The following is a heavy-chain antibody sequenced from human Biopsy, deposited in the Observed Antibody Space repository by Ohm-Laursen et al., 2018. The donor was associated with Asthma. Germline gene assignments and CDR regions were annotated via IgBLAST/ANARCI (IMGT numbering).Heavy chain of an antibody. J-gene: IGHJ4*02. V-gene: IGHV4-4*02. CDR2: IYHLGNA. Sequence: SDTLSLTCDVSGGSISASNWWSWVRQPPGRGLEWIGQIYHLGNANYNPSLKSRVTMSVDKSKNQFSLKLTSVTAADTAVYFCARRWRSYDSSNYYLDQWGQGTLVTVSS. CDR3: ARRWRSYDSSNYYLDQ. D-gene: IGHD3-22*01. CDR1: GGSISASNW.